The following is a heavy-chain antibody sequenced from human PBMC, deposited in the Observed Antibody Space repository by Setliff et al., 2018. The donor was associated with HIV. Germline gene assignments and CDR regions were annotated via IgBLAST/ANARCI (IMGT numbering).Heavy chain of an antibody. J-gene: IGHJ4*02. CDR3: ARRSTSTGIDY. V-gene: IGHV4-59*08. CDR1: GVSISSYY. CDR2: ISYTDST. D-gene: IGHD2-2*01. Sequence: SEPLSLTCTVSGVSISSYYWSWIRQPPGKGLEWIGYISYTDSTAYNPSLKSRVSISIDTSKNQFSLKLSSVTAADTAVYYCARRSTSTGIDYWGQGTLVTVSS.